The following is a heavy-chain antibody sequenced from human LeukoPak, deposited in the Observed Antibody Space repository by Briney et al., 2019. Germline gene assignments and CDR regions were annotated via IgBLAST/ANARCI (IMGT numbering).Heavy chain of an antibody. CDR2: VYHTGST. CDR1: GYSIGSGYY. J-gene: IGHJ4*02. Sequence: PSETLSLTCAVSGYSIGSGYYWVWIRQPPGKGLEWIGSVYHTGSTYYHPSLKSRVTISLDTSKNQFSLRLTSVTAADTALYYCASHYYASSGSLFDSWGRGSPVTVSS. D-gene: IGHD3-22*01. CDR3: ASHYYASSGSLFDS. V-gene: IGHV4-38-2*01.